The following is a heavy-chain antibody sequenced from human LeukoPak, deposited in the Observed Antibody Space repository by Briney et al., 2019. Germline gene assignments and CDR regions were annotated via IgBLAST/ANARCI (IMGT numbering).Heavy chain of an antibody. V-gene: IGHV3-30-3*01. Sequence: PGRSLRLSCAASGFTFSSYAIHWVRQAPGKGLEWVAVISYDGSNKYYADSVKGRFTISRDNSKNTLYLQMSSLRAEDTAVYYCARVASITFGGVMVIDEYFQHWGQGTLVTFSS. D-gene: IGHD3-16*01. CDR2: ISYDGSNK. J-gene: IGHJ1*01. CDR3: ARVASITFGGVMVIDEYFQH. CDR1: GFTFSSYA.